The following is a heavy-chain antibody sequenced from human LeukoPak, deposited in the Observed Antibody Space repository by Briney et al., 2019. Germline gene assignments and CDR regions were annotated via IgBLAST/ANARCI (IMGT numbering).Heavy chain of an antibody. CDR2: IYSTGST. CDR1: GDSINIDY. J-gene: IGHJ4*02. CDR3: ARGSGYDGSRT. D-gene: IGHD5-12*01. Sequence: SETLSLTCTVSGDSINIDYWMWIRQPPGKGLEWIGYIYSTGSTAYNPSLKSRVTISIDTSRNRFSLKLNSVTAADTAIYYCARGSGYDGSRTWGQGTLVTVSS. V-gene: IGHV4-59*01.